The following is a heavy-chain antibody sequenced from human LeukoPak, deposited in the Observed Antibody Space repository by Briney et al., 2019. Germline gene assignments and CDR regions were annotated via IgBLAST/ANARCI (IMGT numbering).Heavy chain of an antibody. Sequence: GGSLRLSCAASGFTFSIYSMNWVRQAPGKGLEWVSSISSSSSYIYYADSVKGRFTISRDNAKNSLYLQMNSLRAEDTALYYCAKASTYSSSSGWFDPWGQGTLVTVSS. CDR3: AKASTYSSSSGWFDP. CDR2: ISSSSSYI. J-gene: IGHJ5*02. V-gene: IGHV3-21*04. D-gene: IGHD6-6*01. CDR1: GFTFSIYS.